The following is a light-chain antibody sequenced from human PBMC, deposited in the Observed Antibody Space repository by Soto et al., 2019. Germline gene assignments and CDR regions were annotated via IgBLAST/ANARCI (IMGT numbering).Light chain of an antibody. CDR3: SSYSARSPIDV. V-gene: IGLV2-14*01. Sequence: QSALTQPASVSGSLGQSITISCTGTSSDVGGYNFVSWFQQHPGKAPKLLIYEVTNRPSGVSNRFSASKSGNTASLTISGLQAEDEADYHCSSYSARSPIDVFGTGTKVTVL. CDR2: EVT. J-gene: IGLJ1*01. CDR1: SSDVGGYNF.